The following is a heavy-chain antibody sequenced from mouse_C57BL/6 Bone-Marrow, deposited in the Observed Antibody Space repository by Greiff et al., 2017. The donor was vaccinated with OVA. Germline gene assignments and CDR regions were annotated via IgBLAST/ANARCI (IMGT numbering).Heavy chain of an antibody. CDR3: ARHGGWSTYAKEC. CDR2: ISSGGSYT. Sequence: DVQLLESGADLVKPGGSLKLSCAASGFTFTSYGMSWVRQTPDKSLEWVATISSGGSYTYYPDSVKGRSTFSRDNAKSTLYLQMSSLKSEDTAMYYCARHGGWSTYAKECWGQGTSVSVSS. D-gene: IGHD5-1*01. CDR1: GFTFTSYG. J-gene: IGHJ4*01. V-gene: IGHV5-6*01.